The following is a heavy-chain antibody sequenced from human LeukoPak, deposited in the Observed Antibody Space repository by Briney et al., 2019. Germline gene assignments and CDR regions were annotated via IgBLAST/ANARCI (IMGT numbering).Heavy chain of an antibody. CDR2: ISYDGSNT. CDR1: GFIFSHHA. CDR3: ARDREVKSTIKPTGLDH. Sequence: PGGSLRLSCAVSGFIFSHHAMHWVRQSPGKGLEWVAFISYDGSNTYYRDSVKGRFTISRDQSKNTLHLQMSSLRAEDTAVYHCARDREVKSTIKPTGLDHWGQGMLVAVSS. J-gene: IGHJ4*02. V-gene: IGHV3-30*04. D-gene: IGHD2-2*01.